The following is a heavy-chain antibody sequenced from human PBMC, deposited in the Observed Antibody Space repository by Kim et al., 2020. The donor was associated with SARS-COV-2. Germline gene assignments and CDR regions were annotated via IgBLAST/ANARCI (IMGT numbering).Heavy chain of an antibody. CDR3: ARDRGLIKRLAGVIAGAFDI. D-gene: IGHD3-16*02. J-gene: IGHJ3*02. V-gene: IGHV4-59*01. Sequence: SETLSLTCTVSGGSISSYYWSWIRQPPGKGLEWIGYIYYSGSTNYNPSLKSRVTISVDTSKNQFSLKLSSVTAADTAVYYCARDRGLIKRLAGVIAGAFDIWGQGTMVTVSS. CDR1: GGSISSYY. CDR2: IYYSGST.